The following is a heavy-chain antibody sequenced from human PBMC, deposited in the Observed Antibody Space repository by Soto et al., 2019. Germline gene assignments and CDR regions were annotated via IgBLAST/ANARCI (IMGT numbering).Heavy chain of an antibody. CDR3: ARSRMSYSYYEPSRD. V-gene: IGHV3-33*01. D-gene: IGHD5-12*01. J-gene: IGHJ4*02. CDR1: GLTFSGLGMKFSSYG. CDR2: IGGTGSRE. Sequence: QVQLLESGGGVVQPGGSLRLSCVESGLTFSGLGMKFSSYGMEWVRQAPGKGLERVALIGGTGSREEYADSVKGRFTISRDNSKNTVYLQMSSLRVEDTGVYYCARSRMSYSYYEPSRDWGPGTLVTVSS.